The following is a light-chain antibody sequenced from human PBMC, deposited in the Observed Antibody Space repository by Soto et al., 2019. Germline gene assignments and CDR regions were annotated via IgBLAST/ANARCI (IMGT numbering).Light chain of an antibody. J-gene: IGKJ3*01. CDR2: AAS. V-gene: IGKV1-12*01. CDR1: QGISRW. CDR3: QQADSLPFT. Sequence: DIQMTQSPSSVSASVGDRVTITCRASQGISRWLAWYQQKPGKAPKLLIYAASSLQSGVPSRVSGSGSGTDFTLTMGSLQPEDSAIYYGQQADSLPFTFGPGTKVDIK.